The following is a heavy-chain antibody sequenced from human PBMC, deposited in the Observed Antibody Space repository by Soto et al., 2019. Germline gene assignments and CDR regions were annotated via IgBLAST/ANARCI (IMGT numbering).Heavy chain of an antibody. J-gene: IGHJ4*02. V-gene: IGHV3-7*04. D-gene: IGHD6-13*01. CDR2: IKQDGSDT. CDR3: ARRSGSWYFDY. CDR1: GFTLRNSR. Sequence: GGSLRLSCAASGFTLRNSRMSWVRQAPGKGLEWVANIKQDGSDTYYVDSVKGRFTISRDNAKNSLYLQMNSLRAEDTAVYYCARRSGSWYFDYWGQGTLVTVSS.